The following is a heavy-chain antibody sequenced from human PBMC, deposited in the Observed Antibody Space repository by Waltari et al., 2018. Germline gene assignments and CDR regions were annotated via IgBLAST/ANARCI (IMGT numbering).Heavy chain of an antibody. Sequence: EVQLVESGGGLIQPGGSLRLSCAASGFTVSSNYMSWVRQAPGKGLEWVSVIYSGGSTYYADSWKGRFTISIDNSKNTLYLQMNSLRAEDTAVYYCARGRYSNLYYYGMDVWGQGTTVTVSS. CDR2: IYSGGST. J-gene: IGHJ6*02. CDR1: GFTVSSNY. V-gene: IGHV3-53*01. D-gene: IGHD4-4*01. CDR3: ARGRYSNLYYYGMDV.